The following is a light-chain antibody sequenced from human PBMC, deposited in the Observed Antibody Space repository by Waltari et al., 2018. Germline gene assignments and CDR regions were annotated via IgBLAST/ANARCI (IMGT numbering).Light chain of an antibody. CDR1: SNDIGNSNH. V-gene: IGLV2-23*02. CDR3: LSYTTRSSFV. CDR2: EVT. J-gene: IGLJ2*01. Sequence: QPALTQPASVSGSPGQSITISCTGSSNDIGNSNHVCWYQQHPGKAPRPIISEVTERPPGVSDRFSGSKSGNTASLTISGLQAEDEADYYCLSYTTRSSFVFGGGTKLSVL.